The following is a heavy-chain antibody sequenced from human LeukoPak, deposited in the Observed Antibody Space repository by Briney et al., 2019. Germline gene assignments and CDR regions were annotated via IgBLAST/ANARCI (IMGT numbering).Heavy chain of an antibody. CDR3: ARDLGRYFDY. V-gene: IGHV3-21*01. Sequence: GGSLRLSCAASGFTFSSYSMNWVRQAPGKGLKWVSSISSSSSYIYYADSVKGRFTISRDNAKNSLYLQMNSLRAEDTAVYYCARDLGRYFDYWGQGTLVTVSS. J-gene: IGHJ4*02. CDR2: ISSSSSYI. CDR1: GFTFSSYS.